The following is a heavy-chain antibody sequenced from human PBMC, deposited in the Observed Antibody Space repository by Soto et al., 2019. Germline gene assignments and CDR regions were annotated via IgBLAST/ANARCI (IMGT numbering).Heavy chain of an antibody. CDR2: IGSAGDT. CDR1: GFTFSVYD. J-gene: IGHJ6*02. Sequence: GGSLRLSCAASGFTFSVYDMFWVRQPTGKGLEWVCGIGSAGDTFYADSVKGRFTISRENAKNSLDLQMDSLTAGDTAMYYCARGQGYYYSLDVWGQGTTVTVSS. V-gene: IGHV3-13*01. CDR3: ARGQGYYYSLDV.